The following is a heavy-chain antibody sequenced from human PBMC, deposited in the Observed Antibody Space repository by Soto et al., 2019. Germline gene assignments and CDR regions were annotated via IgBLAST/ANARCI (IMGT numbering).Heavy chain of an antibody. CDR1: GYTFTSYD. J-gene: IGHJ4*02. CDR2: MNPNSGST. V-gene: IGHV1-8*01. D-gene: IGHD4-17*01. Sequence: ASVKVSCKASGYTFTSYDINWVRQATGQGLEWMGWMNPNSGSTGYAQKFQGRVTMTRNTSISTAYMELSSLRSEDTAVCYCARGLLYGDYLNYWGQGTLVTVSS. CDR3: ARGLLYGDYLNY.